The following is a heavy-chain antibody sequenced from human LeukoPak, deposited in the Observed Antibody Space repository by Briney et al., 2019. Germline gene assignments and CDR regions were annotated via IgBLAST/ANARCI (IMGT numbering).Heavy chain of an antibody. D-gene: IGHD3-10*01. CDR3: ARGGLKTMVRGVIIPFFDY. CDR1: GGSLSSYY. J-gene: IGHJ4*02. CDR2: IYYSGST. V-gene: IGHV4-59*01. Sequence: SETLSLTCTVSGGSLSSYYWSWLRQPPGQGLEWIGYIYYSGSTNYNPSLKSRVTISVDTSKNQFSLKLSSVTAADTAVYYCARGGLKTMVRGVIIPFFDYWGQGTLVTVSS.